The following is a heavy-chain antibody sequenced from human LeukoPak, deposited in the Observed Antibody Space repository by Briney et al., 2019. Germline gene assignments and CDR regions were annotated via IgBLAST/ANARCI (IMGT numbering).Heavy chain of an antibody. CDR1: GGSISSSNW. CDR2: IYHSGST. Sequence: SGTLSLTCAVSGGSISSSNWWSWVRQPPGKGLEWIGEIYHSGSTNYNPSLKSRVTISVDKSKNQFSLKLSSVTAADTAVYYCARYYYGSGSPWSYFDYWGQGTLVTVSS. J-gene: IGHJ4*02. D-gene: IGHD3-10*01. V-gene: IGHV4-4*02. CDR3: ARYYYGSGSPWSYFDY.